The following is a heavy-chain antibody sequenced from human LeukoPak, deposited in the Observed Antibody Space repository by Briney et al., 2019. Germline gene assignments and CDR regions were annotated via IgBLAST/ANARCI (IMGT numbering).Heavy chain of an antibody. J-gene: IGHJ4*02. V-gene: IGHV3-30*02. CDR1: GFTFSDYG. CDR3: AKESGGGSYRLQY. Sequence: GGSLRLSCVAPGFTFSDYGMHWVRQAPGKGLEWVTFIRYDGSEKYYADSVKGRFTVSRDNSKNTVYLQMNSLRAEDTAVYYCAKESGGGSYRLQYWGQGTLVTVSS. D-gene: IGHD3-16*02. CDR2: IRYDGSEK.